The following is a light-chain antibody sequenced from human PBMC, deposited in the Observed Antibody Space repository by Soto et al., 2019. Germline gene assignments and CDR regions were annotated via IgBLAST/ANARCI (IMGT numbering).Light chain of an antibody. CDR2: DAS. J-gene: IGKJ4*01. V-gene: IGKV1-33*01. Sequence: DIQMTQFPSSLSASVGDRVTLTCQASQGSSNYLNWYQQKPGKAPKLLIYDASTLETGVPSRFSGSGYGTEFTFTISGLQPEDVATYYCQQYESLVHFGGGTKVEIK. CDR1: QGSSNY. CDR3: QQYESLVH.